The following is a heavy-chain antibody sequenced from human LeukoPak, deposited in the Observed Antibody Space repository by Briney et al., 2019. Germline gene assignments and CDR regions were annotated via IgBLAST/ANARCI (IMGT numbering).Heavy chain of an antibody. CDR3: ARDLPPYYSDY. CDR2: IIPILGIA. J-gene: IGHJ4*02. CDR1: GGIFSSYA. Sequence: SVKVSCKASGGIFSSYAISWVRQAPGQGLEWMGRIIPILGIANYAQKFQGRVTITADKSTSTAYMDLSSLRSEDTAVYYCARDLPPYYSDYWGQGTLVTVSS. V-gene: IGHV1-69*04.